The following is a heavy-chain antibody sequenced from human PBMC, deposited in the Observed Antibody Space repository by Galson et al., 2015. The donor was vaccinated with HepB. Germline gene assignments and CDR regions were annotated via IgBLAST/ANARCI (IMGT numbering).Heavy chain of an antibody. J-gene: IGHJ6*02. CDR2: FDPEDGET. Sequence: SVKVSCKVSGYTLTELSMHWVRQAPGKGLEWMGGFDPEDGETIYAQKFQGRVTMTEDTSTDTAYMELSSLRSEDTAVYYCATGGTVGATSYYYYGMDVWGQGTTVTVSS. CDR3: ATGGTVGATSYYYYGMDV. CDR1: GYTLTELS. V-gene: IGHV1-24*01. D-gene: IGHD1-26*01.